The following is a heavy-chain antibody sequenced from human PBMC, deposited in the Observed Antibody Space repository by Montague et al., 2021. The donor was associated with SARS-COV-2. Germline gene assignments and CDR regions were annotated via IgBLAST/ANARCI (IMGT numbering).Heavy chain of an antibody. CDR3: VRGGDYIEYGRVDY. D-gene: IGHD4-17*01. Sequence: SETLSLTCSFSGGSISTGSYYWGWIRQPPRRGLEWIGSIYYSGDTYHNPSLKSRVTISVDTSKNQFSLRLSSVTAADTAVYYCVRGGDYIEYGRVDYWGQGTLVIVSS. CDR2: IYYSGDT. J-gene: IGHJ4*02. V-gene: IGHV4-39*01. CDR1: GGSISTGSYY.